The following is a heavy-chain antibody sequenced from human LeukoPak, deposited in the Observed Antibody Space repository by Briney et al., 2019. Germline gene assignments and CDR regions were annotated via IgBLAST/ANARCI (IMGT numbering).Heavy chain of an antibody. CDR1: GFTFSSYG. CDR3: AKVRVPKQPRHYYGMDV. V-gene: IGHV3-30*18. Sequence: PGGSLRLSCAASGFTFSSYGMHWVRQAPGKGLEWVAVISYDGSNKYYADSVKGRFTISRDNSKNTQYLQMNSLRAEDTAVYYCAKVRVPKQPRHYYGMDVWGKGTTVTVSS. J-gene: IGHJ6*04. CDR2: ISYDGSNK. D-gene: IGHD6-13*01.